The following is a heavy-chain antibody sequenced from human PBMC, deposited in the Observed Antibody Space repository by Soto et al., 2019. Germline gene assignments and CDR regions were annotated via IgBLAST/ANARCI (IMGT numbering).Heavy chain of an antibody. CDR2: LNGGVDGT. J-gene: IGHJ4*02. D-gene: IGHD3-10*01. CDR3: AREVKGVTSFDY. CDR1: GYTFTRYN. Sequence: ASVKVSCKTPGYTFTRYNIHWVRQAPGQRLEWMGWLNGGVDGTSYSQRFQGRVTISRDTSTNTVYLEVTSLTSEDTAVYYCAREVKGVTSFDYWGQGTLVTVSS. V-gene: IGHV1-3*01.